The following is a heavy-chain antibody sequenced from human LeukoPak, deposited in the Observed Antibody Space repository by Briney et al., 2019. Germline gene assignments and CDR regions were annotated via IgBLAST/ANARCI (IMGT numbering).Heavy chain of an antibody. J-gene: IGHJ4*02. D-gene: IGHD3-22*01. Sequence: PSETLSLTCTVSGGSISSYYWSWIRQPPGKGLEWIGYIYYSGSTNYNPSLKSRVTISVDTSKNQFSLKLSSVTAADTAVYYCARGLTYYYDSSGYSHGDYWGQGTLVTVSS. CDR1: GGSISSYY. CDR2: IYYSGST. CDR3: ARGLTYYYDSSGYSHGDY. V-gene: IGHV4-59*12.